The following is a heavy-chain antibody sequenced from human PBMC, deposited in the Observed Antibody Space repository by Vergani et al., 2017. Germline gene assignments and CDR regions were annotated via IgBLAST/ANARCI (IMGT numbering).Heavy chain of an antibody. D-gene: IGHD3-10*01. CDR1: GGSISSGSYY. V-gene: IGHV4-61*02. Sequence: QVQLQESGPGLVKPSQTLSLTCTVSGGSISSGSYYWSWIRQPAGKGLEWIGRIYTSGSTNYNPSLKSRVTMSVDTSKNQFSLKLSSVTAADTAVYYCARGRGVLLWFGELFPGFDPWGQGTLVTVSS. CDR2: IYTSGST. CDR3: ARGRGVLLWFGELFPGFDP. J-gene: IGHJ5*02.